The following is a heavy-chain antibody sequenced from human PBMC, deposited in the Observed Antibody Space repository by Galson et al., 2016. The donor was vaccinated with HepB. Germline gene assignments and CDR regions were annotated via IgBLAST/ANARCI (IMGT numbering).Heavy chain of an antibody. D-gene: IGHD2-21*02. CDR1: GYTFTSYG. CDR3: AKSGDGNWFES. J-gene: IGHJ5*01. CDR2: VSAYNAYR. V-gene: IGHV1-18*04. Sequence: SVKVSCKASGYTFTSYGIGWVRQAPGQGLEWMGWVSAYNAYRDYPQKLQGRGTMTTDTSTSTAYMELSSLRSDDTAVYYCAKSGDGNWFESWGQGTLVPVSS.